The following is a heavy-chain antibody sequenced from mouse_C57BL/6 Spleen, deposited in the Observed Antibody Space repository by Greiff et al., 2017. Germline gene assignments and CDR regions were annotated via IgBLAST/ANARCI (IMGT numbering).Heavy chain of an antibody. V-gene: IGHV1-42*01. CDR2: INPSTGGT. CDR3: ARNYSNFLAY. D-gene: IGHD2-5*01. J-gene: IGHJ3*01. CDR1: GYSFTGYY. Sequence: VQLQQSGPELVKPGASVKISCKASGYSFTGYYMNWVKQSPEKSLEWIGEINPSTGGTTYNQKFQAKATLTVDKSSITAFMQLKSLTSENSTVYYCARNYSNFLAYWGQGTLVTVSA.